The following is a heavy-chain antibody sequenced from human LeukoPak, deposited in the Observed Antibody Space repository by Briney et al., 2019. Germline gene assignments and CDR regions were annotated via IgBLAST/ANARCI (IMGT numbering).Heavy chain of an antibody. Sequence: GGSLRLSCAASGFTFSSYAMSWVRQAPGKGLEWVSAIRDSGSSTHYADSVKGRFTISRDNSKNTLYLQMNSLRAEDTAVYYCARAEDWFDPWGQGTLVTVSS. CDR2: IRDSGSST. J-gene: IGHJ5*02. CDR1: GFTFSSYA. V-gene: IGHV3-23*01. CDR3: ARAEDWFDP.